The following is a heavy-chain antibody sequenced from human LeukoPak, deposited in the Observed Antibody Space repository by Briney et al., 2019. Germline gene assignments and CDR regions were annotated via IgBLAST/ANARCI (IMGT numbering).Heavy chain of an antibody. CDR1: GFTFSNYG. Sequence: GRSLRLSCAASGFTFSNYGMHWVRQAPGKGLEWVAVISYTGHTQYYLDSVKGRFTISRDNSKNTLYLQMDSLRTEDTAVYYCAKDSRGTTTTIYYFDCWGQGTLVTVSS. J-gene: IGHJ4*02. CDR3: AKDSRGTTTTIYYFDC. D-gene: IGHD4-17*01. CDR2: ISYTGHTQ. V-gene: IGHV3-30*18.